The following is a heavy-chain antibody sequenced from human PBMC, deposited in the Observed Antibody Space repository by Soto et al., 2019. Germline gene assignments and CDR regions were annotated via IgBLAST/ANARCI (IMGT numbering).Heavy chain of an antibody. V-gene: IGHV3-23*01. CDR3: AKDLLKWDIVVVVAATPYAFDI. CDR2: ISGSGGNT. D-gene: IGHD2-15*01. Sequence: GGSLRLSCAASGFTFSSYAMSWVRQAPGKGLEWVSAISGSGGNTYYADSVKGRFTISRDNSKNTLYLQMNSLRAEDTAVYYCAKDLLKWDIVVVVAATPYAFDIWGQGTMVTVSS. J-gene: IGHJ3*02. CDR1: GFTFSSYA.